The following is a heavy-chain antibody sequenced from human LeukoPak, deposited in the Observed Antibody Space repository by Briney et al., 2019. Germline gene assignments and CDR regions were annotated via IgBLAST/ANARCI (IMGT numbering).Heavy chain of an antibody. V-gene: IGHV1-2*02. Sequence: ASVKVSYKASGYLFTGYYIHWVRQVPGQGLEWMGWINPNNGGTNYAQKFEGRVIMTRDTSSTAYMELRSLRSDDTAVYYCARDEGSSPPLVGPWGQGTLVTVSS. J-gene: IGHJ5*02. CDR1: GYLFTGYY. D-gene: IGHD6-13*01. CDR3: ARDEGSSPPLVGP. CDR2: INPNNGGT.